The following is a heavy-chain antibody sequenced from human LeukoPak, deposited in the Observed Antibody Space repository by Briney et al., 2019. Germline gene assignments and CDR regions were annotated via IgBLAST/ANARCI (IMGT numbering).Heavy chain of an antibody. CDR2: IYHSGST. CDR1: GGSISSGGYP. Sequence: SQTLSLTCAVSGGSISSGGYPWSWIRQPPGKGLEWIGYIYHSGSTYYNPSLKSRVTISVDRSKNQLSLKLSSVTAADTAVYYCASDGHSSGWYGWFDPWGQGTLVTVSP. D-gene: IGHD6-19*01. CDR3: ASDGHSSGWYGWFDP. J-gene: IGHJ5*02. V-gene: IGHV4-30-2*01.